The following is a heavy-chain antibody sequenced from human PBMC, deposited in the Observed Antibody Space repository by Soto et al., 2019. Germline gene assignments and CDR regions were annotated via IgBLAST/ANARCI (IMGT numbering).Heavy chain of an antibody. Sequence: QVQLVQSGAEVKKPGSSVKVSCQASGSTFNNFAFTWVRQAPGQGLEWLGGIMPVFHTTNIAQTFQDRITVTADDFTPTVYMEMTSLRYNDTAVYYCATATISPVSATLYHYGMDVWGQGTTVTVSS. V-gene: IGHV1-69*01. CDR2: IMPVFHTT. J-gene: IGHJ6*02. D-gene: IGHD6-25*01. CDR3: ATATISPVSATLYHYGMDV. CDR1: GSTFNNFA.